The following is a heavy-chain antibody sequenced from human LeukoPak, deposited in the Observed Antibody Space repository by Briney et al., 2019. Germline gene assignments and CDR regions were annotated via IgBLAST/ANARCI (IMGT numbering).Heavy chain of an antibody. V-gene: IGHV4-59*08. J-gene: IGHJ5*02. CDR1: GGSISSYY. D-gene: IGHD2-15*01. CDR2: IYDSGST. CDR3: ARPLGYCSGGSCSNWFDP. Sequence: SETLSLTCTVSGGSISSYYWNWIRQPPGKGLEWIGYIYDSGSTNYNPSLQSRVTISVDTSKNQFSLKLNSVTAADTAVYYCARPLGYCSGGSCSNWFDPWGQGTLVTVSS.